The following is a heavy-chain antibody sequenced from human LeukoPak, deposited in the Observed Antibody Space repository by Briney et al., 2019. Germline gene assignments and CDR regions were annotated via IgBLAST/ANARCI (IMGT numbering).Heavy chain of an antibody. D-gene: IGHD3-16*01. V-gene: IGHV4-4*07. Sequence: SETLSLTCYVSGGSLTNYYWNWIRQPAGKGLEWIGRIYPSGTTNYNPSLKSRLTMSIDTSKKQFSLNLRFLIAADTAVYYCARDGGHGPFDSWGPGTLVTVSS. CDR1: GGSLTNYY. J-gene: IGHJ4*02. CDR3: ARDGGHGPFDS. CDR2: IYPSGTT.